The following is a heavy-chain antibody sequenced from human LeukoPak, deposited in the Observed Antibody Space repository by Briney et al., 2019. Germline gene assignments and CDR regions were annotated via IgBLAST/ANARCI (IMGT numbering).Heavy chain of an antibody. CDR2: IHPTAGSA. D-gene: IGHD3-10*01. CDR3: ARGHGSGSTIWFDP. Sequence: ASVKVSCKASEYTFTSYSLHWLRQAPGQGLEWMGMIHPTAGSANYAQKFQGRVTMTRDMSTSTVYMELSSLRSDDTAVYYCARGHGSGSTIWFDPWGQGALVTVSS. J-gene: IGHJ5*02. V-gene: IGHV1-46*01. CDR1: EYTFTSYS.